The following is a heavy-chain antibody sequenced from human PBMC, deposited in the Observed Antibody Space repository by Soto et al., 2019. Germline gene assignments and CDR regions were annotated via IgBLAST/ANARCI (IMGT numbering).Heavy chain of an antibody. V-gene: IGHV3-11*01. D-gene: IGHD2-15*01. J-gene: IGHJ4*02. CDR1: GFTFSDYY. Sequence: QVQLVESGGGLVEPGGSLRLSCAASGFTFSDYYMSWIRQAPGRGLEWISYISNTADTTCYADSVKGRFTVSRDNAKNSLSLEMNSLRADDTAVYYCARDRAPSRWSGINNWAQGTLVIVSS. CDR2: ISNTADTT. CDR3: ARDRAPSRWSGINN.